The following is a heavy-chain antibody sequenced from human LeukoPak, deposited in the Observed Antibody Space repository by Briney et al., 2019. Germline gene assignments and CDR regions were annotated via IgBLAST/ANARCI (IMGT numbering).Heavy chain of an antibody. CDR3: ARFGGIAAAGTDYFDY. D-gene: IGHD6-13*01. V-gene: IGHV1-69*13. CDR1: GGTFSSYA. J-gene: IGHJ4*02. Sequence: GASVKVSCKASGGTFSSYAISWVRQAPGQGLEWMGGIIPIFGTANYAQKFQGRVTITADESTSTAYMELSSLRSEDTAVYYCARFGGIAAAGTDYFDYWGQGTLVIVSS. CDR2: IIPIFGTA.